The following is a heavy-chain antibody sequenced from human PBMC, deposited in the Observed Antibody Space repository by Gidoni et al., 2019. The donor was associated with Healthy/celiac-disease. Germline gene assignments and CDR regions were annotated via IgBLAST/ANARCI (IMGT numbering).Heavy chain of an antibody. CDR3: AKLGGSGSSPGLDI. Sequence: QVQLVESGGGVVQPGRSLRLSCSASVFTFSSYGMHWVRQAPGKGLEWVAVISYDGSNKYYADSVKGRFTISRDNSKNTLYLQMNSLRAEDTAVYYCAKLGGSGSSPGLDIWGQGTMVTVSS. J-gene: IGHJ3*02. CDR2: ISYDGSNK. CDR1: VFTFSSYG. V-gene: IGHV3-30*18. D-gene: IGHD3-10*01.